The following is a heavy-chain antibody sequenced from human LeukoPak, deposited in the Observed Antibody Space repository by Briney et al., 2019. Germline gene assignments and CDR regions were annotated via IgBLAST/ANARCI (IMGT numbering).Heavy chain of an antibody. CDR1: GFTFSSYW. CDR3: AREYYYDSSGLHGMDV. Sequence: GGSLRLSCAASGFTFSSYWMSWVRQAPGKGLEWVANIKQDGSEKYYVDSVKGRFTISRDNAKNSLYLQMNSLRAKDTAVYYCAREYYYDSSGLHGMDVWGQGTTVTVSS. D-gene: IGHD3-22*01. V-gene: IGHV3-7*01. CDR2: IKQDGSEK. J-gene: IGHJ6*02.